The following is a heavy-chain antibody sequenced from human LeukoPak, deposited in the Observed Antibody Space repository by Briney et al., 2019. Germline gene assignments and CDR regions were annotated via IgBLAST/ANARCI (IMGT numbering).Heavy chain of an antibody. V-gene: IGHV1-2*02. D-gene: IGHD2-2*01. CDR2: INPNSGGT. CDR3: ARGGYCSSTSCPRFGWFDP. J-gene: IGHJ5*02. Sequence: ASVKVSCKASGYTFTGYYMHWVRQAPGQGLEWMGWINPNSGGTNYAQKLQGRVTMTTDTSTSTAYMELRSLRSDDTAVYYCARGGYCSSTSCPRFGWFDPWGQGTLVTVSS. CDR1: GYTFTGYY.